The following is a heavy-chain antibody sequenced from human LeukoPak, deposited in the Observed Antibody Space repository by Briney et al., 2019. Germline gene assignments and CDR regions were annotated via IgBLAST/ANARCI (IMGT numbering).Heavy chain of an antibody. D-gene: IGHD1-14*01. CDR1: GFTFSTYA. CDR2: ISGSGYST. Sequence: GGSLRLSCAASGFTFSTYAMSWVRQAPGKGLEWVSAISGSGYSTYYADSVKGRFTISRDNSKNTVYLQMNSLRAEDTAVYYCAKDDTGGDAFDIWGQGTMVTVSS. V-gene: IGHV3-23*01. J-gene: IGHJ3*02. CDR3: AKDDTGGDAFDI.